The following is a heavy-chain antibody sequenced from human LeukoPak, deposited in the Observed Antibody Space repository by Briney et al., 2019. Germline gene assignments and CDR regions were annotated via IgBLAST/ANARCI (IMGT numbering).Heavy chain of an antibody. CDR1: GYTFTSYD. V-gene: IGHV1-8*01. J-gene: IGHJ5*02. Sequence: GASVKASCKASGYTFTSYDIHWVRQATGQGLEWMGWMNPNSGNTGYAQKFQGRVTMTRNTSISTAYMELSSLRSEATAVYYCVIDSSSWYNYFDPWGQGTLVTVSS. CDR3: VIDSSSWYNYFDP. D-gene: IGHD6-13*01. CDR2: MNPNSGNT.